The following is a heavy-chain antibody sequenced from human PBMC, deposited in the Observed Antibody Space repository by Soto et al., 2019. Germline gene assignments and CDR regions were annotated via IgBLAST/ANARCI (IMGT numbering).Heavy chain of an antibody. Sequence: PSETLSLTCTVSGGSISSSSYYWGWIRQPPGKGLEWIGSIYYSGSTYYNPSLKSRVTISVDTSKNQFSLKLSSVTAADTAVYYCARPAAPPYGWFDPWGQGTLVTVSS. CDR2: IYYSGST. CDR1: GGSISSSSYY. D-gene: IGHD2-2*01. J-gene: IGHJ5*02. V-gene: IGHV4-39*01. CDR3: ARPAAPPYGWFDP.